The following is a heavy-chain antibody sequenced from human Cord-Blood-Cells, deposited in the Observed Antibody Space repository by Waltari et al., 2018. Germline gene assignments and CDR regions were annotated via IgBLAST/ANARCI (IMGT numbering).Heavy chain of an antibody. V-gene: IGHV3-53*01. Sequence: EVQLVESGGGLIQPGGSLRLSCAASGFTVSSNYMSWFRQAPGKGLEWVPVIYSGGSTYYAGSVKCRFTITRDNSKNTLYLQMNSLRAEDTAVYYCARDRYNWGAFDIWGQGTMVTVSS. J-gene: IGHJ3*02. CDR3: ARDRYNWGAFDI. CDR2: IYSGGST. CDR1: GFTVSSNY. D-gene: IGHD1-20*01.